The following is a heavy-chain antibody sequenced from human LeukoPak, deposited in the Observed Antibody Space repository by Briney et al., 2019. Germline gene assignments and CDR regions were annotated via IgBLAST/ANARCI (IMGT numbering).Heavy chain of an antibody. V-gene: IGHV1-18*01. D-gene: IGHD4-17*01. J-gene: IGHJ6*02. Sequence: ASVKVSCKASGYTFTSYGISWVRQAPGQGLEWMGWISAYNGNTNYAQKLQGRVTMTTDTSTSTAYMELRSLRSDDTAVYYCARIEPYGQYYYYCGMDVWGQGTTVTVSS. CDR2: ISAYNGNT. CDR1: GYTFTSYG. CDR3: ARIEPYGQYYYYCGMDV.